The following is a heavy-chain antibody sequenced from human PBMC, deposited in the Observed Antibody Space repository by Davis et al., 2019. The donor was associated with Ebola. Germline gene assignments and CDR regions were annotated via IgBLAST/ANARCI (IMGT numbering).Heavy chain of an antibody. J-gene: IGHJ3*02. D-gene: IGHD5-12*01. V-gene: IGHV4-39*01. Sequence: MPSETLSLTCTVSGGSISSSSYYWGWIRQPPGKGLEWIGSIYYSGSTYYNPSLKSRVTISVDTSKNQFSLKLSSVTAADTAVYYCASQGLRVATIIDAFDIWGQGTMVTVSS. CDR3: ASQGLRVATIIDAFDI. CDR2: IYYSGST. CDR1: GGSISSSSYY.